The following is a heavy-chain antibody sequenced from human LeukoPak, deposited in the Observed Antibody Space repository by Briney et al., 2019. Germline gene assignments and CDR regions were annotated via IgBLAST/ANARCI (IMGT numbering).Heavy chain of an antibody. V-gene: IGHV7-4-1*02. CDR2: INTNTGNP. CDR1: GYTFTGYY. D-gene: IGHD6-13*01. J-gene: IGHJ6*02. Sequence: GASVKVSCKASGYTFTGYYMHWVRQAPGQGLEWMGWINTNTGNPTYAQGFTGRFVFSLDTSVSTAYLQISSLKAEDTAVYYCARPISIAAAGTHYYYYGMDVWGQGTTVTVSS. CDR3: ARPISIAAAGTHYYYYGMDV.